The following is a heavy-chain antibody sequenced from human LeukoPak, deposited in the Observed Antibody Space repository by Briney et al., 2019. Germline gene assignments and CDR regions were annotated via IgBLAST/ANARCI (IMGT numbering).Heavy chain of an antibody. Sequence: PSETLSLTCAVSGGSISSGGYSWSWIRQPPGKGLEWIGYIYHSGSTYYNPSLKSRVTISVDRSKNQFSLKLSSVTAADTAVYYCARGGYYDSSGYSHYDYWGQGTLVTVSS. D-gene: IGHD3-22*01. CDR1: GGSISSGGYS. V-gene: IGHV4-30-2*01. J-gene: IGHJ4*02. CDR3: ARGGYYDSSGYSHYDY. CDR2: IYHSGST.